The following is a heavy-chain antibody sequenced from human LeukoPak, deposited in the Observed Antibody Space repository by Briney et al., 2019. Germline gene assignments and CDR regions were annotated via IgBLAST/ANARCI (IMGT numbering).Heavy chain of an antibody. J-gene: IGHJ5*02. Sequence: SVKVSCKASGGTFSSYAISWVRPAPGQGPEWKGRIIPILGIANYEQKFQGRVTITADKSTSTAYMELSSLRSEDTAVYYCARDFIAVVVPAAVGDWFDPWGQGTLVTVSS. CDR2: IIPILGIA. D-gene: IGHD2-2*01. CDR1: GGTFSSYA. CDR3: ARDFIAVVVPAAVGDWFDP. V-gene: IGHV1-69*04.